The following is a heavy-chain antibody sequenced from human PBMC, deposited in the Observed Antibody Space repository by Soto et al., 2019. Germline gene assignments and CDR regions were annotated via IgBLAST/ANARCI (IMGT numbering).Heavy chain of an antibody. CDR1: GFTVSSNY. D-gene: IGHD3-22*01. CDR3: ARNYYDSGGGFDH. J-gene: IGHJ4*02. Sequence: EVQLVESGGGLIQPGGSLRLSCAASGFTVSSNYMSWVRQAPGKGLEWVSVIYSGGDTYCADSVKGRFTISRDNSKNTLYLQMNSLRAEDTAVYYCARNYYDSGGGFDHWGQGTLVTVSS. CDR2: IYSGGDT. V-gene: IGHV3-53*01.